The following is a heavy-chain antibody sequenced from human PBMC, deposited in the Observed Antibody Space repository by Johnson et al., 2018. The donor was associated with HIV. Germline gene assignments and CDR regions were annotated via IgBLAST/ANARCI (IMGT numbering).Heavy chain of an antibody. D-gene: IGHD2-21*01. CDR1: GFTFSSYG. Sequence: QVQLVESGGGVVQPGRSLRLSCAASGFTFSSYGMHWVRQAPGTGLEWVAVIWYDGSNKYYADSVKGRFTTSRANSKNTLYLQMNSLRAEDTAAYYCAKGEGYCGGDCLDAFDIWGQGTVVTVSS. J-gene: IGHJ3*02. CDR2: IWYDGSNK. V-gene: IGHV3-33*06. CDR3: AKGEGYCGGDCLDAFDI.